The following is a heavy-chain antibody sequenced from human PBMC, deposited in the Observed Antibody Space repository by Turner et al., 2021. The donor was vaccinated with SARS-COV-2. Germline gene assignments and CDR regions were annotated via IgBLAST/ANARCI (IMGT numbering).Heavy chain of an antibody. J-gene: IGHJ4*02. CDR2: ISYHGSNK. CDR3: AKDHVTVAAYFDY. V-gene: IGHV3-30*18. CDR1: GFTFSTYG. Sequence: QVQLVESGGGVVQPGRSLRLSCVASGFTFSTYGMHWVRQAPGKGLEWVAVISYHGSNKYYADSVKGRFNISRDNSKNTLYLQMNSLRAEDTAVYYCAKDHVTVAAYFDYWGQGTLVTVSS. D-gene: IGHD6-19*01.